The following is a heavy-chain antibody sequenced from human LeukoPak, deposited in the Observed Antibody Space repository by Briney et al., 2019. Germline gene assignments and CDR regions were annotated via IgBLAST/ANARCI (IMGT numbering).Heavy chain of an antibody. D-gene: IGHD4-17*01. CDR3: ASSDYGDLIDY. V-gene: IGHV3-7*01. CDR1: GFTFSSNW. CDR2: IKQDGSEK. Sequence: GGSLRLSCEASGFTFSSNWLSWVRQAPGKGLEWVANIKQDGSEKYYVDSVKGRFTISRDNAKNSLYLQMNSLRAEHTAVYYCASSDYGDLIDYWGQGTLVTVSS. J-gene: IGHJ4*02.